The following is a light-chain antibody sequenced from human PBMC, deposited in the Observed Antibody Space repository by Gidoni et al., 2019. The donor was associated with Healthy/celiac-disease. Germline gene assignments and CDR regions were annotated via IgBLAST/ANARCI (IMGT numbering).Light chain of an antibody. Sequence: QSALTQPASVSGSPGQSITISCTGTSSDVGGYSYVSWYQQHPGKAPKLMIYEVSNRPSGVSNRFSGSKSGNTASLTISGLQAEDEADYYCTSYTNSRSYVFGTGTKVTVL. V-gene: IGLV2-14*01. CDR1: SSDVGGYSY. CDR2: EVS. CDR3: TSYTNSRSYV. J-gene: IGLJ1*01.